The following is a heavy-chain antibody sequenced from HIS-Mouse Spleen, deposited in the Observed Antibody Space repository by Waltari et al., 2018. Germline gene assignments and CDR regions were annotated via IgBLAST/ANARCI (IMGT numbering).Heavy chain of an antibody. V-gene: IGHV4-39*07. CDR1: GGSISSSSYY. D-gene: IGHD6-13*01. CDR2: IYYSGST. J-gene: IGHJ2*01. Sequence: QLQLQESGPGLVKPSETLSLTCTVSGGSISSSSYYWGWIRQPPGKGLEWVGSIYYSGSTDYNPSLKSRVTRSVDTSKNQCSRKLSSVTAADTAVYYCAREIPYSSSWYDWYFDLWGRGTLVTVSS. CDR3: AREIPYSSSWYDWYFDL.